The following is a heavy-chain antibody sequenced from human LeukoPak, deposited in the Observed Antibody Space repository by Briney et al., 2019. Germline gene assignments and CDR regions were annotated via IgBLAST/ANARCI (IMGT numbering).Heavy chain of an antibody. CDR3: ARVDGDGYNIPDY. D-gene: IGHD5-24*01. CDR1: GGSISGYY. Sequence: SETLSLTCTVSGGSISGYYWTWIRQPPGKGLEWIGEINHSGNTNYNPSLKSRVTISVDTSKNQFSLRLSSVTAADTAVYYCARVDGDGYNIPDYWGQGTQVTVSS. V-gene: IGHV4-34*01. CDR2: INHSGNT. J-gene: IGHJ4*02.